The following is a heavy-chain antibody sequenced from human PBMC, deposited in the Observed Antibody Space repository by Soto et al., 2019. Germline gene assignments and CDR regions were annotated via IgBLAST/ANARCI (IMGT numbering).Heavy chain of an antibody. V-gene: IGHV1-69*13. Sequence: SVKVSCKASGGTFSSYAISWVRQAPGQGLEWMGGIIPIFGTANYAQKFQGRVTITADESTSTDYMELSSLRSEDTAVYYCARGPEGYYDILTGYYTYWGQGTLVTVSS. CDR1: GGTFSSYA. CDR2: IIPIFGTA. D-gene: IGHD3-9*01. J-gene: IGHJ4*02. CDR3: ARGPEGYYDILTGYYTY.